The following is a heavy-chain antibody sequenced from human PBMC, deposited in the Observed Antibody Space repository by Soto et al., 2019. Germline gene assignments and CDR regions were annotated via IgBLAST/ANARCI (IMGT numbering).Heavy chain of an antibody. CDR1: GYTFTGYY. D-gene: IGHD1-26*01. CDR2: INPNSGGT. Sequence: DSVKVSCKTSGYTFTGYYMHWVRQAPGQGLEWMGWINPNSGGTNYAQKFRGRVTMTRDTSIRTAYMELSRLRSDDTAVYYCAREVGATGNAFDIWGQGTMVTVSS. J-gene: IGHJ3*02. CDR3: AREVGATGNAFDI. V-gene: IGHV1-2*02.